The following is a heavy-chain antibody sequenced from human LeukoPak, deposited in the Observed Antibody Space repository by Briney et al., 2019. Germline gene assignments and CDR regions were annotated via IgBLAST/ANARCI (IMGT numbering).Heavy chain of an antibody. Sequence: GGSLRLSCAASGFTFSSYWMSWVRQAPGKGLEWVALIKQDGGEKYYLDSVKGRFTISRDNAKNSLYLQMSSLRAEDTAVYFCTRVTSDYYSNIRFHHWGQGTLVTVSS. CDR2: IKQDGGEK. V-gene: IGHV3-7*01. D-gene: IGHD3-3*01. CDR1: GFTFSSYW. CDR3: TRVTSDYYSNIRFHH. J-gene: IGHJ1*01.